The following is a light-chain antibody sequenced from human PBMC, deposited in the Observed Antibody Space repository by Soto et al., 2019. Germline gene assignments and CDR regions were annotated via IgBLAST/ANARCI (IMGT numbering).Light chain of an antibody. CDR1: SSDVGAYNF. CDR3: SSFTSSSTLI. V-gene: IGLV2-14*03. CDR2: DVS. J-gene: IGLJ2*01. Sequence: QSALTQPASVSGSPGQSIAISCTGTSSDVGAYNFVSWYQQHPGEAPKLLIHDVSDRPSGVSNRFSGSKTANTASLTISGLQPEDEADYYCSSFTSSSTLIFGGGTKVTVL.